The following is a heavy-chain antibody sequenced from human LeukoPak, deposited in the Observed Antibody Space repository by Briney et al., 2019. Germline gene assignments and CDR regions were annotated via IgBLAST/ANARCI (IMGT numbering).Heavy chain of an antibody. CDR3: SKGANGMDV. CDR1: RYTFTSYA. Sequence: ASVKVSCKASRYTFTSYAMNWVRQAPGQGLEWMGWINTNTGNPTYAQGFTGRFVFSLDTSVSTAYLQISSLKAGDTAVYYCSKGANGMDVWGQGTTVTVSS. CDR2: INTNTGNP. J-gene: IGHJ6*02. D-gene: IGHD1-26*01. V-gene: IGHV7-4-1*02.